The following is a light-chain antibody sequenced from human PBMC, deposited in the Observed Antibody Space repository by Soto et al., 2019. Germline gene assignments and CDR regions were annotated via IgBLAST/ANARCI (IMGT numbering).Light chain of an antibody. CDR1: QGISSY. V-gene: IGKV1-9*01. J-gene: IGKJ1*01. CDR2: AAS. CDR3: QQLNSYPWT. Sequence: DIQLTQSPSFLSASVGDRVTITCRASQGISSYLAWYQVEPGKAPKLLIYAASTLQSGVPSRFSGSGSGTEFTLTVSSLQPEDFATYYCQQLNSYPWTF.